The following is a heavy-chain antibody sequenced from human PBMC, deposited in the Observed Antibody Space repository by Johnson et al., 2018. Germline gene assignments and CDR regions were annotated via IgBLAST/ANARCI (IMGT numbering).Heavy chain of an antibody. J-gene: IGHJ6*03. CDR2: ISHIGGP. CDR3: AGQLRFLEWKSVPYYYMHV. V-gene: IGHV4-59*01. Sequence: EQLQESGPGLVEPTETLSLTCSVSGGSIINYYWSWIRQSPGGGLEWIGFISHIGGPKDNPSLKSRVRMSVDASKTQFPLKLNSVTASDTAVYYWAGQLRFLEWKSVPYYYMHVWGKGTTGTVSS. CDR1: GGSIINYY. D-gene: IGHD3-3*01.